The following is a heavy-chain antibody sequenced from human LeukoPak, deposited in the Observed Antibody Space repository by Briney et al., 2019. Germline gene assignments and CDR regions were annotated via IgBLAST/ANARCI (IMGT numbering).Heavy chain of an antibody. CDR2: IYYSGNT. CDR1: GGSISSSSYY. D-gene: IGHD4-17*01. V-gene: IGHV4-39*01. CDR3: ARHATVTSFTFAY. Sequence: PSETLSLICTVSGGSISSSSYYWGWIRQPPETGLEWIGSIYYSGNTYYNPSLKSRVTISIDTSKNQFSLNLNSVTAADTAVYYCARHATVTSFTFAYWGQGTLLTVSS. J-gene: IGHJ4*02.